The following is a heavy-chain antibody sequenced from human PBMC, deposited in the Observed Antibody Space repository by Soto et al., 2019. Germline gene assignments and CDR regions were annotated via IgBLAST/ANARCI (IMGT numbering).Heavy chain of an antibody. V-gene: IGHV3-30-3*01. D-gene: IGHD3-10*01. CDR1: GFTFSSYA. J-gene: IGHJ6*02. CDR3: ARGRGSGRDLMSYYYGMDV. Sequence: PGGSLRLSCAASGFTFSSYAMHWVRQAPGKGLEWVAVISYDGSNKYYADSVKGRFTISRDNSKNTLYLQMNSLRAEDTAVYYCARGRGSGRDLMSYYYGMDVWGQGTTVTVSS. CDR2: ISYDGSNK.